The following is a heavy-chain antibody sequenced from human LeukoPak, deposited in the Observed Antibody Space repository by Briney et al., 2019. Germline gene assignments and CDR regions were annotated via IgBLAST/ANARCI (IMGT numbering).Heavy chain of an antibody. Sequence: PGGSLRLSCAGSGFTFNNAWMTWVRQAPGKGLEWVGRIKSKTDGGATDYAAPVKGRFTISRDDSKDTLYLLMNSLKTEDTAVYYCILGLGARGVNTPYYWGQGTLVTVSS. J-gene: IGHJ4*02. CDR2: IKSKTDGGAT. D-gene: IGHD3-10*01. V-gene: IGHV3-15*01. CDR1: GFTFNNAW. CDR3: ILGLGARGVNTPYY.